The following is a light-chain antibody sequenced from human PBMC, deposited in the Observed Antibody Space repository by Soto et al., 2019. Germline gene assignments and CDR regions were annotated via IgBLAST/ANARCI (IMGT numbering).Light chain of an antibody. J-gene: IGKJ3*01. Sequence: DIQMTQSPSSLSASVGDRVTITCQASQDIRNYLNWYQQKPGKAPKLLIYDASNLQTGVPSRFSGSGSGTDFTLTISSLQLEDIATYFCQQYDNLPRVTFGPGTKVDIK. CDR2: DAS. CDR1: QDIRNY. V-gene: IGKV1-33*01. CDR3: QQYDNLPRVT.